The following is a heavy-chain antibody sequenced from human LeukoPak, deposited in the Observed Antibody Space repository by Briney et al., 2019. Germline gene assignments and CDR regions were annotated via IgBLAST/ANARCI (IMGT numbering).Heavy chain of an antibody. CDR2: ISYDGSNE. J-gene: IGHJ4*02. V-gene: IGHV3-30-3*01. CDR1: GFTFSYYA. CDR3: ARPIDNGSGSHYFDY. D-gene: IGHD3-10*01. Sequence: GRSLRLSCAASGFTFSYYAMHWVRQAPGKGLEWVAVISYDGSNEYYADSVKGRFTISRDNSKNTLSLQMNTLRPEDTAVYYCARPIDNGSGSHYFDYWGQGTLVTVSS.